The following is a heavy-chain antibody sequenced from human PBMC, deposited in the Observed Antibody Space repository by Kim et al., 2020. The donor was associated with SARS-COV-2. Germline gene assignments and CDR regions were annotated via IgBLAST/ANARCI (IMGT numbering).Heavy chain of an antibody. J-gene: IGHJ5*02. D-gene: IGHD5-18*01. CDR1: GGSFSGYY. CDR2: INHSGST. V-gene: IGHV4-34*01. CDR3: ARERYGWQRWYNWFDP. Sequence: SETLSLTCAVYGGSFSGYYWSWIRQPPGKGLEWIGEINHSGSTNYNPSLKSRVTISVDTSKNQFSLKLSSVTAADTAVYYCARERYGWQRWYNWFDPWGQGTLVTVSS.